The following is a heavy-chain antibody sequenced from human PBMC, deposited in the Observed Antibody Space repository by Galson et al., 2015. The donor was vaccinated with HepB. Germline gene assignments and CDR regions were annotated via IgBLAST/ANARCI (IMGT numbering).Heavy chain of an antibody. CDR1: GFTFSSYG. Sequence: SLRLSCAASGFTFSSYGMHWVRQAPGKGLEWVAVISYDGSNKYYADSVKGRFTISRDNSKNTLYLQMNSLRAEDTAVYYCAKDAQKRIAARLWWYFDLWGRGTLVTVSS. V-gene: IGHV3-30*18. CDR2: ISYDGSNK. CDR3: AKDAQKRIAARLWWYFDL. J-gene: IGHJ2*01. D-gene: IGHD6-6*01.